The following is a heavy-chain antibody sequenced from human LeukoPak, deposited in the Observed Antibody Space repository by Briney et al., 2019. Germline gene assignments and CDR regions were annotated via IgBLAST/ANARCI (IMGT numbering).Heavy chain of an antibody. CDR3: ARAPSEIGGYYPEYFRH. V-gene: IGHV3-74*01. CDR2: SKSDGRT. D-gene: IGHD3-22*01. J-gene: IGHJ1*01. CDR1: GFAFSNYW. Sequence: GGSLRLSRAAAGFAFSNYWMHSVRQAPGKGLVWLSRSKSDGRTNYADSVKGRFTISRDNAKNTVSLQINSLRAEDTGVYYCARAPSEIGGYYPEYFRHWGQGTLVTVSS.